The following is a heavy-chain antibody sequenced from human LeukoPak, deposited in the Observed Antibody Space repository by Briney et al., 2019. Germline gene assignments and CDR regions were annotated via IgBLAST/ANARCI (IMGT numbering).Heavy chain of an antibody. CDR1: GFSLSTSGVG. J-gene: IGHJ5*02. D-gene: IGHD4-17*01. CDR2: IYWNHDK. CDR3: ARRYGDYGWFDP. V-gene: IGHV2-5*01. Sequence: SGPTLVKPTQTLTLTCTFSGFSLSTSGVGVGWIRQPPGKALEWLALIYWNHDKHCSPYLKSRLLLTTDTSKNQVVLTMTNMDPVDTATYYCARRYGDYGWFDPRGQGTLVTVSS.